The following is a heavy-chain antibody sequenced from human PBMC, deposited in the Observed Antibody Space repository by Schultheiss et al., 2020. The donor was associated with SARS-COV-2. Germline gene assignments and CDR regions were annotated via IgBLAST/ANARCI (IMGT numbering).Heavy chain of an antibody. J-gene: IGHJ6*03. V-gene: IGHV3-21*01. CDR1: GFTFSSYS. D-gene: IGHD2-2*01. CDR2: IWISSSYT. CDR3: ARDPSPRGIYYYYYMDV. Sequence: GGSLRLSCAASGFTFSSYSMNWVRQAPGKGLEWVSDIWISSSYTDSADSVKGRFTISRDNSKNTLYLQMNSLRAEDTAVYYCARDPSPRGIYYYYYMDVWGKGTTVTVSS.